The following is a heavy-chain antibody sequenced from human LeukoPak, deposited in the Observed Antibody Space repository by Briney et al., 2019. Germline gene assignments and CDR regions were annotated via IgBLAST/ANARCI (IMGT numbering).Heavy chain of an antibody. J-gene: IGHJ6*03. CDR3: ARETSDSSGWYFSDYYYYYMDA. CDR2: ISAYNGHT. V-gene: IGHV1-18*01. CDR1: GYTFTSYG. Sequence: ASVKVSRKASGYTFTSYGISWVRQAPGQGLEWMGWISAYNGHTNYAQKLQGRVTMTTDTSTSTAYMELRSLRSDDTAVYYCARETSDSSGWYFSDYYYYYMDAWGRGTTVTVSS. D-gene: IGHD6-19*01.